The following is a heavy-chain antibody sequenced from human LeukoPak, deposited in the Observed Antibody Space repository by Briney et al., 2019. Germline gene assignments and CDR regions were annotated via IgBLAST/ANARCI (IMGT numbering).Heavy chain of an antibody. Sequence: ASVKVSCKASGYTFTGYYMHWVRQAPGQGLEWMGWINLNSGGTKYALKFQGWVTMTRDTSISTAYMEVSRLRSDDTAVYYCARDSSTVTTPYFDYWGQGTPVTVPS. J-gene: IGHJ4*02. V-gene: IGHV1-2*04. D-gene: IGHD4-17*01. CDR3: ARDSSTVTTPYFDY. CDR2: INLNSGGT. CDR1: GYTFTGYY.